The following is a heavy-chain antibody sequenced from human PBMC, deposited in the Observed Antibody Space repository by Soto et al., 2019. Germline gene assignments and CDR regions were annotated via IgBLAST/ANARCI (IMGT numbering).Heavy chain of an antibody. Sequence: EVQLVESGGGLVKPGESLILSCTASGLTLTDAWMKWVRQAPGKGLEWVGRRKSKTNGGTADYAAPVRGRFTILRDESKSMLYLQMNSLKAEDPAVYYCAYYRDSRAVHFDSWGQGTLVTVSS. CDR1: GLTLTDAW. J-gene: IGHJ4*02. CDR2: RKSKTNGGTA. CDR3: AYYRDSRAVHFDS. V-gene: IGHV3-15*07. D-gene: IGHD3-22*01.